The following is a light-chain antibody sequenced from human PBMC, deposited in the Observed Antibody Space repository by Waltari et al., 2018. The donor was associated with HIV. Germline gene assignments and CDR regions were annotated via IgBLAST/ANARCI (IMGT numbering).Light chain of an antibody. CDR1: SSNIGAGYD. CDR3: QSYDSSLSVWV. Sequence: QSVLTQPPSVSGAPGQRVTISCTGSSSNIGAGYDVHWYQQIPGTAPKLLIYGNSHRPAGVPDGFSGSKSGTSASLAITGLQAEDEADYYCQSYDSSLSVWVFGGGTKLTVL. J-gene: IGLJ3*02. V-gene: IGLV1-40*01. CDR2: GNS.